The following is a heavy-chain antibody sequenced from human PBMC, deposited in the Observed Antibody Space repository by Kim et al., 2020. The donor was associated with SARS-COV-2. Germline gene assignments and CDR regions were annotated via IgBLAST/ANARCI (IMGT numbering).Heavy chain of an antibody. CDR2: ISAYNGNT. J-gene: IGHJ4*02. Sequence: ASVKVSCKASGYTFSSYGISWVRQAPGQGLEWMGWISAYNGNTNYAQKLQGRVTMTTDTSTSTTYMELRRLRSDDTAVYYCARAPPSPYGGNHDYWGQATLVTVSS. CDR1: GYTFSSYG. V-gene: IGHV1-18*01. D-gene: IGHD4-17*01. CDR3: ARAPPSPYGGNHDY.